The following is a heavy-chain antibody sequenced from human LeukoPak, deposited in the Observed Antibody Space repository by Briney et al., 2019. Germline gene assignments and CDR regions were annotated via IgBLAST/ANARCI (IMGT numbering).Heavy chain of an antibody. CDR2: IIPIFGTA. V-gene: IGHV1-69*01. CDR3: AISGSSYNNDFDY. D-gene: IGHD3-10*01. J-gene: IGHJ4*02. Sequence: QAPGQGLXXXXGIIPIFGTANYAQKFQGRVTITADESTSTAYMELSSLRSEDTAEYYCAISGSSYNNDFDYWGQGTLVTVSS.